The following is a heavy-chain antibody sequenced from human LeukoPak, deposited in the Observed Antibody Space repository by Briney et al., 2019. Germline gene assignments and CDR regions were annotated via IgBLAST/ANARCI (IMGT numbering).Heavy chain of an antibody. CDR1: GGSFSGYY. Sequence: PSETLSLTCAVYGGSFSGYYWSWIRQPPGKGLEWIGEINHSGSTNYNPSLKSRVTISVDTSKNQFSLKLSSVTAADTAVYYCARGWRRGYSYGQPSGYWFDPWGQGTLVTVSS. D-gene: IGHD5-18*01. CDR2: INHSGST. CDR3: ARGWRRGYSYGQPSGYWFDP. V-gene: IGHV4-34*01. J-gene: IGHJ5*02.